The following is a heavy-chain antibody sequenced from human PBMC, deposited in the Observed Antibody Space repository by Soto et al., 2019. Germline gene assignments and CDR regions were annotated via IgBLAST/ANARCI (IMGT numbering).Heavy chain of an antibody. CDR3: AMEYCISTSCYRDY. V-gene: IGHV1-69*02. D-gene: IGHD2-2*02. CDR1: GGTFSSYT. Sequence: QVQLVQSGAEVKKPGSSVKVSCKASGGTFSSYTISWVRQAPGQGLEWMGRIIPILGIANYAQKFQGRVKITADKSTSTDYMELSRLRSEETAVYYCAMEYCISTSCYRDYWGQGTLVTVSS. J-gene: IGHJ4*02. CDR2: IIPILGIA.